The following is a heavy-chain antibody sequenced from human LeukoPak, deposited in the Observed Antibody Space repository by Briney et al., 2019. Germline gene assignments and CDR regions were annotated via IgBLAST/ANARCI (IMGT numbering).Heavy chain of an antibody. D-gene: IGHD6-19*01. Sequence: GGSLRLSCAASGFTVSSNYMSWVRQAPGKGLEWVSVIYSGGTTYYAESVKGRFTISRDNSKNTLFLQMNSLRAEDTAVYYCAKDLAGTSGWYQQLYYYYGMDVWGQGTTVTVSS. CDR2: IYSGGTT. CDR1: GFTVSSNY. CDR3: AKDLAGTSGWYQQLYYYYGMDV. J-gene: IGHJ6*02. V-gene: IGHV3-53*01.